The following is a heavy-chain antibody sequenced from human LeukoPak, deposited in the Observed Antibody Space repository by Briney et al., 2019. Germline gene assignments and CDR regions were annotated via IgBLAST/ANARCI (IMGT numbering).Heavy chain of an antibody. CDR1: GYTFTGYY. J-gene: IGHJ4*02. D-gene: IGHD6-19*01. CDR3: ARVPGRTIAVAGTGYFDY. Sequence: ASVKVSCKASGYTFTGYYMHWVRQAPGQGLEWMGWINPNSGGTNYAQKFQGRVTMTRDTSISTACMELSRLRSDDTAVYYCARVPGRTIAVAGTGYFDYWGQGTLVTVSS. V-gene: IGHV1-2*02. CDR2: INPNSGGT.